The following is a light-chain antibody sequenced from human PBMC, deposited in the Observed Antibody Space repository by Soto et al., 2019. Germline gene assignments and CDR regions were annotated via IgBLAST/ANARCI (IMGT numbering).Light chain of an antibody. CDR3: QQRSTWPPT. J-gene: IGKJ2*01. CDR1: QRVSSY. Sequence: EIVLTQSPATLSLSPGERATLSCRASQRVSSYLAWYQQKPGQAPMLLIYDASNRATGIPARFNGSGSGTHFTLTISRLEPEDFAVDYCQQRSTWPPTFGQGTKLEIK. CDR2: DAS. V-gene: IGKV3-11*01.